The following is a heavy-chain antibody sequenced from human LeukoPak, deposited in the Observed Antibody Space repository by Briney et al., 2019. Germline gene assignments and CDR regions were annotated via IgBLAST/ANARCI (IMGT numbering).Heavy chain of an antibody. D-gene: IGHD6-13*01. CDR3: ARGYSSSWYLD. V-gene: IGHV3-21*01. CDR2: ISSSSSFI. CDR1: GFNFSSYS. J-gene: IGHJ4*02. Sequence: GGSLRLSCAGSGFNFSSYSMSWVRQAPWQGLEFVSSISSSSSFIYYADSVKGRFTISRDNAKESLSLQMNSLRADDTAVYYCARGYSSSWYLDWGQGTLVTVSS.